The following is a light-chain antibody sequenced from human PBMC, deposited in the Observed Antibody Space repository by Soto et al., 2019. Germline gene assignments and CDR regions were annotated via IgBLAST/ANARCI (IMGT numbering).Light chain of an antibody. CDR3: SSYTSSSTRV. V-gene: IGLV2-14*01. CDR1: SSDVGGYNY. CDR2: DVS. J-gene: IGLJ1*01. Sequence: QSALTQPASMSGSPGQSITISCTGTSSDVGGYNYVSWYQQHPGKAPKLMIYDVSNRPSGVSNRFSGSKSANTASLTISGLQAGYEADYYCSSYTSSSTRVFGTGTKVTVL.